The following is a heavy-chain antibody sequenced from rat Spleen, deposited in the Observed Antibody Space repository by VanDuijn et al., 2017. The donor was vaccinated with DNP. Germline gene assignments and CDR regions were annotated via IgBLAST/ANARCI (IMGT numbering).Heavy chain of an antibody. CDR1: GFTFSNFG. CDR2: ISPNGLHT. Sequence: EVQLVESGGGLVQPGKSLKLSCAASGFTFSNFGMYWIRQTPMKGLEWVATISPNGLHTYYGDSVKGRFTVSRDNAKSTLHLQMDSLRSEDTATYCCARPLYAMDAWGQGTSVTVSS. CDR3: ARPLYAMDA. J-gene: IGHJ4*01. V-gene: IGHV5-19*01.